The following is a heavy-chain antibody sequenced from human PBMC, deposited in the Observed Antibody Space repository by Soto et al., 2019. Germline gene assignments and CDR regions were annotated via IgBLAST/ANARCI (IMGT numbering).Heavy chain of an antibody. V-gene: IGHV3-30*04. CDR3: AKDSDSGIIIYYFDS. Sequence: QVQLVESGGGVVQPGRSLRLSCGASGFTFSNYAIHWVRHAPGKGLAWVAVISYDGTNQYYADSLKGRFIISRDNSKNTVYLQMNSLRPEDTAVYYCAKDSDSGIIIYYFDSWGRGTLVTVTS. CDR2: ISYDGTNQ. D-gene: IGHD3-10*01. J-gene: IGHJ4*02. CDR1: GFTFSNYA.